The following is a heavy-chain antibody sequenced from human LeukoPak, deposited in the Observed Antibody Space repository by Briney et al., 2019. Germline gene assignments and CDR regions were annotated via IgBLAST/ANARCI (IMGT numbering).Heavy chain of an antibody. CDR3: ARSEGRYYDFWSGYSGDANWFDP. Sequence: SETLSLTCAVYGGSFSAHYWTWIRQPPGEGLEWISEINQSGSTNYNPSLKSRVSMSIDTFKKQFSLKLSSVTTADSAVYYCARSEGRYYDFWSGYSGDANWFDPWGQGNLVTVSS. CDR1: GGSFSAHY. CDR2: INQSGST. V-gene: IGHV4-34*01. J-gene: IGHJ5*02. D-gene: IGHD3-3*01.